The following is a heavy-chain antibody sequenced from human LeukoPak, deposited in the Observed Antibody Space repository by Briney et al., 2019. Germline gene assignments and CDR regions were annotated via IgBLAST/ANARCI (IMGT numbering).Heavy chain of an antibody. Sequence: RGSLRLSCAASGFTFSNAWMSWVRQAPGKGLEWVGRIKSKTDGGTTDYAAPVKGRFTISRDDSKNTLYLQMNSLKTEDTAVYYCTTDWTGTTPDYWGQGTLVTVSS. V-gene: IGHV3-15*01. J-gene: IGHJ4*02. CDR2: IKSKTDGGTT. D-gene: IGHD1-7*01. CDR3: TTDWTGTTPDY. CDR1: GFTFSNAW.